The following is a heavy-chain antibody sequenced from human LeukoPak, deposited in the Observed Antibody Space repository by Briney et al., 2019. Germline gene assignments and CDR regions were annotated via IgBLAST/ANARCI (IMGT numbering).Heavy chain of an antibody. CDR2: INHSGST. V-gene: IGHV4-34*01. CDR3: ARLYIGGYSRSTNDNWVDP. Sequence: PSETLSLTCAVYGGSFSGYYWSWIREPPGEGLEWIGEINHSGSTNYNPPIKSRVTISVYTPKNQFSLSLTSVTAADTAVYYCARLYIGGYSRSTNDNWVDPCGQGTLVTVSS. CDR1: GGSFSGYY. D-gene: IGHD6-13*01. J-gene: IGHJ5*02.